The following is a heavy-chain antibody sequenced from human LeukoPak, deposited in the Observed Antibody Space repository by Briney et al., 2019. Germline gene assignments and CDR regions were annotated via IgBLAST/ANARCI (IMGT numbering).Heavy chain of an antibody. Sequence: GASVKVSCKASGYTFTGYYIHWLRQAPGQGLEWMGWINPNSGGTNSVQKFQGRVTMARDTSISTSSMELNRLRSDDTAVYYCARGPSSWNGLGAFDIWGQGTMVTVSS. CDR1: GYTFTGYY. D-gene: IGHD6-13*01. CDR3: ARGPSSWNGLGAFDI. CDR2: INPNSGGT. V-gene: IGHV1-2*02. J-gene: IGHJ3*02.